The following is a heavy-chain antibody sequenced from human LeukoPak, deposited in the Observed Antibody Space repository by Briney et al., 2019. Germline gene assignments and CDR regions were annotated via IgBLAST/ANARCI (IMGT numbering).Heavy chain of an antibody. V-gene: IGHV3-23*01. D-gene: IGHD6-19*01. CDR2: ITGTGGST. J-gene: IGHJ4*02. CDR3: AKDHGTAVAGFYY. CDR1: GFSFSTYV. Sequence: GGSLRLSCAASGFSFSTYVVSWVRQPPGKGLEWVSGITGTGGSTYYADSVKGRFTVSRDTSKNTLYLQMNSLRAEDTAIYYCAKDHGTAVAGFYYWGQGTLVTVSS.